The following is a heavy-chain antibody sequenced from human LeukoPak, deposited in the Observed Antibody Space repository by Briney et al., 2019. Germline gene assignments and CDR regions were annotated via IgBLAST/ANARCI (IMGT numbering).Heavy chain of an antibody. V-gene: IGHV4-59*08. Sequence: KTSETLSLTCTVSGGSIRSYYWSWIRQPPGKGLEWIGYIYYSGSTNYNPSLKSRVTISIDTSKNQFPLKLSSVTAADTAVYYCAGSTGTTVRDSWGQGTLVTVSS. J-gene: IGHJ4*02. D-gene: IGHD1-7*01. CDR1: GGSIRSYY. CDR3: AGSTGTTVRDS. CDR2: IYYSGST.